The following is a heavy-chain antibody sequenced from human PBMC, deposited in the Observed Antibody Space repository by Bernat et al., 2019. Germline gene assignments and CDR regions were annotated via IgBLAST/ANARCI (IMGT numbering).Heavy chain of an antibody. CDR1: GGSISSYY. D-gene: IGHD6-19*01. CDR2: IYYSGST. J-gene: IGHJ4*02. Sequence: QVQLQESGPGLVKPSETLSLTCTVSGGSISSYYWTWIRQPPGKGLEWIGYIYYSGSTNYNPALKSRVTISVDTSKNQFSLKLSSVTAAETAVYYCARNPSSGWYDYWGQGTLVTVSS. V-gene: IGHV4-59*01. CDR3: ARNPSSGWYDY.